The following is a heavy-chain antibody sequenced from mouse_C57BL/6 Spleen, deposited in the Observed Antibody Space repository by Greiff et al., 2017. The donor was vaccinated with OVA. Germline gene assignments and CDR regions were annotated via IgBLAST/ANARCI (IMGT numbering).Heavy chain of an antibody. J-gene: IGHJ3*01. Sequence: VQRVESGPGLVAPSPSLSITCTVSGFSFTSYGVDWVRQPPGKGLEWLGVICGCGSTTYNSALMSRLSISNDNSKSKVFLKMNSLQTDDTARYYCAKNDGYSPFAYWGQGTLVTVSA. D-gene: IGHD2-3*01. CDR2: ICGCGST. V-gene: IGHV2-9*01. CDR3: AKNDGYSPFAY. CDR1: GFSFTSYG.